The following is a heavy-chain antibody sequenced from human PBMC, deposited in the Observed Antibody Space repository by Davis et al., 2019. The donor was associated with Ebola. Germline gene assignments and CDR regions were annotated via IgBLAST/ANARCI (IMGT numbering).Heavy chain of an antibody. D-gene: IGHD3-22*01. V-gene: IGHV3-73*01. CDR1: GFTFSGPA. Sequence: GESLKISCAASGFTFSGPAMHWVRQASGKGLEWVGRIRSKANSYATAYAASVKGRFTISRDDSKNTLYLQMNSLKTEDTAVYYCTTFPITMIVVVLDYWGQGTLVTVSS. CDR2: IRSKANSYAT. CDR3: TTFPITMIVVVLDY. J-gene: IGHJ4*02.